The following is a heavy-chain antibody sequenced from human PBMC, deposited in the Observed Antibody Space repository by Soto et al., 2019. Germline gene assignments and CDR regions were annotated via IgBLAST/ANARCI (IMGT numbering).Heavy chain of an antibody. CDR1: GYTFTSYS. Sequence: QVQLVQSGGEVKRPGASVKVSCKTSGYTFTSYSINWVRQAPGQGLEWMGWISTFNGDTKDGQKFQGRVTMTTDPSTNTAYMEVRSLTSDDPAVYYCARDRAPIARSAYWGQGTLVTVSS. J-gene: IGHJ4*02. V-gene: IGHV1-18*04. D-gene: IGHD6-13*01. CDR3: ARDRAPIARSAY. CDR2: ISTFNGDT.